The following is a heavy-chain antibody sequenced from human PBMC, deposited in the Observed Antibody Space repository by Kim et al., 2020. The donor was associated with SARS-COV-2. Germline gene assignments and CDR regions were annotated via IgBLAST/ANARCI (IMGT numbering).Heavy chain of an antibody. V-gene: IGHV3-15*01. CDR3: TTDTPRLLRYFDWLLYS. Sequence: VKVRFTISMDDSKNTLYLQMNSLKTEDTAVYYCTTDTPRLLRYFDWLLYSWGQGTLVTVSS. J-gene: IGHJ5*02. D-gene: IGHD3-9*01.